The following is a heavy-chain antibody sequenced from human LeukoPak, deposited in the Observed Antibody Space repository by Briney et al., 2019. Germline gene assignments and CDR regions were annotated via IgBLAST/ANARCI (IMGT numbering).Heavy chain of an antibody. CDR2: ISSSGSTI. CDR3: ARDSYYYDSSGYYLFDY. D-gene: IGHD3-22*01. V-gene: IGHV3-48*03. Sequence: GGSLRLSCAASGFTFSSYEMNWVRQAPGKGLEWVSYISSSGSTIYYADSVKGRFTISRDNAKNSLYLQMNSLRAEDTAVYYCARDSYYYDSSGYYLFDYWDQGTLVTVSS. CDR1: GFTFSSYE. J-gene: IGHJ4*02.